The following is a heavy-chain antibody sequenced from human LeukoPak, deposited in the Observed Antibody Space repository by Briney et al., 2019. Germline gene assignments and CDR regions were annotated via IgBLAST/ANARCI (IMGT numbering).Heavy chain of an antibody. V-gene: IGHV5-51*01. CDR1: GYSFTSYW. CDR2: IYPGDSDT. Sequence: GESLKISCKGSGYSFTSYWIGWVRQMPGKGLEWMGIIYPGDSDTRYSPSFQGQVTISADKSIGTAYLQWSSLKASDTAMYYCARHRYCSGGSCGDFDYWGQGTLVTVSS. D-gene: IGHD2-15*01. J-gene: IGHJ4*02. CDR3: ARHRYCSGGSCGDFDY.